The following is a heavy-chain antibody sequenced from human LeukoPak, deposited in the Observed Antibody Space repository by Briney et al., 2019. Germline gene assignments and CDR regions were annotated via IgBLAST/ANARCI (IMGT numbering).Heavy chain of an antibody. CDR1: GGSISSSNW. V-gene: IGHV4-4*02. CDR3: ARGDSSSWSNPDY. D-gene: IGHD6-13*01. J-gene: IGHJ4*02. CDR2: IYHSGST. Sequence: SETLSLTCAVSGGSISSSNWWSWVRQPPGKGLEWIGEIYHSGSTNYNPSLKSRVTISVDKSKNQFSLRLSSMTAADTAVYYCARGDSSSWSNPDYWGQGTLVTVSS.